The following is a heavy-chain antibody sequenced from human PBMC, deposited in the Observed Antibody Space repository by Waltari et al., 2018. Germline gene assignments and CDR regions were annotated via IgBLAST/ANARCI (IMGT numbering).Heavy chain of an antibody. CDR1: EYTFTSSY. V-gene: IGHV1-46*01. CDR3: ALDTGALWMDV. CDR2: INPSGGST. J-gene: IGHJ6*02. D-gene: IGHD2-21*01. Sequence: QVQLVQSGAGVKKPGASAKISCKTSEYTFTSSYIHWVRQAPGQGLEWMGIINPSGGSTIYAQKFQGRVTMTRDTSTSTVYMELSSLRSDDTAVYYCALDTGALWMDVWGQGTTVTVSS.